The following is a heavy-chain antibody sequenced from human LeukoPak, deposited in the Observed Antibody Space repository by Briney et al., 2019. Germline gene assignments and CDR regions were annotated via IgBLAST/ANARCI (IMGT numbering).Heavy chain of an antibody. CDR3: ARWVLTFNAFDI. V-gene: IGHV4-30-2*01. CDR1: GGSINSDDYY. Sequence: SETLSLTCTVSGGSINSDDYYWTWIRQPPGTGLEWIGFIFHSGSAYYNPSLKSRVTISVDRSNDEFSLKLSSVTAADTAVYYCARWVLTFNAFDIWGQGTMVTVSS. J-gene: IGHJ3*02. CDR2: IFHSGSA. D-gene: IGHD4/OR15-4a*01.